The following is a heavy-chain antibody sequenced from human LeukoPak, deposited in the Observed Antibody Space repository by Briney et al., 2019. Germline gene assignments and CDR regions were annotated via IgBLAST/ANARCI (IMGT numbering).Heavy chain of an antibody. CDR1: GFTVSSNY. CDR3: ARFWVWAFDI. V-gene: IGHV3-66*01. Sequence: GGSLRLSCGASGFTVSSNYMSWVRQAPGKGLEWVSVIYSGGSTYYADSVKGRFTISRDNSKNTLYLQINSLRAEDTAVYYCARFWVWAFDIWGQGTMVTVSS. CDR2: IYSGGST. J-gene: IGHJ3*02. D-gene: IGHD3-16*01.